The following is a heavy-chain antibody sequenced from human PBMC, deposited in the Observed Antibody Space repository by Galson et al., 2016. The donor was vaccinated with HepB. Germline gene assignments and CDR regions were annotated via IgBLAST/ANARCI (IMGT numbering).Heavy chain of an antibody. V-gene: IGHV3-11*06. CDR1: GFTFSDYY. CDR3: ARGGAWGVSPGDAFDI. J-gene: IGHJ3*02. CDR2: SSGSSTYT. D-gene: IGHD3-10*01. Sequence: SLRLSCAASGFTFSDYYMTWIRQSPGRGLELVSYSSGSSTYTNYADSVKGRFTISRDNAKNSLYLQMNSLRAEDTAVYYCARGGAWGVSPGDAFDIWGRGTMVTVSS.